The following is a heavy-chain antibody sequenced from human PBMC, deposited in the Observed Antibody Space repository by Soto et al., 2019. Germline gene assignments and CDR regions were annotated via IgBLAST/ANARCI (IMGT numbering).Heavy chain of an antibody. CDR1: GGSISSSSYY. V-gene: IGHV4-39*01. CDR3: ASEGYCSGGSCYSGDY. CDR2: IYYSGST. D-gene: IGHD2-15*01. J-gene: IGHJ4*02. Sequence: SETLSLTCTVSGGSISSSSYYWGWIRQPPGKGLEWIGSIYYSGSTYYNPSLKSRVTISVDTSKNQFSLKLSSVTAADTAVYYCASEGYCSGGSCYSGDYWGQGTLVTVSS.